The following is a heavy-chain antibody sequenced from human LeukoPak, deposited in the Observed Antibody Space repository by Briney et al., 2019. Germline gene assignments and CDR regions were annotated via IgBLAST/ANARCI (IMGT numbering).Heavy chain of an antibody. V-gene: IGHV3-66*01. D-gene: IGHD3-9*01. J-gene: IGHJ4*02. CDR2: IYRDGSS. CDR3: ARSFYDILISYYQYFDY. Sequence: GGSLRLSCVASGLSVSSSYMSWVRQAPGKGLEWVSVIYRDGSSYYAESVKGRFTISRDNSKNTLYIQMNSLRAEDTAVYYCARSFYDILISYYQYFDYWGQGTLVTVSS. CDR1: GLSVSSSY.